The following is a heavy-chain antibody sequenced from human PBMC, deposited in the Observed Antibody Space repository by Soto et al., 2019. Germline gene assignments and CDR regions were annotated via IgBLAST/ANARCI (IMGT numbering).Heavy chain of an antibody. J-gene: IGHJ6*02. Sequence: QVQVVQSGDEVKKPGASVKVSCKASGYTFTNYGFSWVRQAPGQGLEWMGWISGYNGNTKYAGKFQGRVTMTTDTSTSTAHRELRSLRSDDTAVYYCAPEGQAPYYYYGMDVWGQGTAVTVSS. CDR1: GYTFTNYG. CDR2: ISGYNGNT. CDR3: APEGQAPYYYYGMDV. V-gene: IGHV1-18*01.